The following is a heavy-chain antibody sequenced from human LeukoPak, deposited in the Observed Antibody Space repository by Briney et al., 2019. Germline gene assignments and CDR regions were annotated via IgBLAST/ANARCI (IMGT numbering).Heavy chain of an antibody. D-gene: IGHD6-13*01. CDR1: GGSISSYY. Sequence: NPSETLSLTCTVSGGSISSYYWSWIRQPPGKGLEWIGYIYYSGSTNYNPSLKSRVTISVDTSKNQFSLKLSSVTAADTAVYYCAAYIAAAGRYYFDYWGQGTLVTVSS. CDR2: IYYSGST. J-gene: IGHJ4*02. CDR3: AAYIAAAGRYYFDY. V-gene: IGHV4-59*01.